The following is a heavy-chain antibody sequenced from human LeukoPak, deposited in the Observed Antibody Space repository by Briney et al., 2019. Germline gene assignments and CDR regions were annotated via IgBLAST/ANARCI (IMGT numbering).Heavy chain of an antibody. CDR1: GFTFSSYG. CDR3: AKDYGDGGY. Sequence: GESLKISCAASGFTFSSYGMHWVRPAPGKGLEWVAVISYDGSNKYYADSVKSRFTISRDNSKNTLYLQMNSLRAEDTAVYYCAKDYGDGGYWGQGTLVTVSS. V-gene: IGHV3-30*18. J-gene: IGHJ4*02. CDR2: ISYDGSNK. D-gene: IGHD4-17*01.